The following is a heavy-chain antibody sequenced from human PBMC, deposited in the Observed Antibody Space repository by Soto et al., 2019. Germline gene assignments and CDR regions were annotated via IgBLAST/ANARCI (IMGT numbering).Heavy chain of an antibody. V-gene: IGHV4-31*03. CDR1: GGSISSGGYY. CDR3: ARGGPYSSGWYVNYYYYMDV. J-gene: IGHJ6*03. CDR2: IYYSGST. Sequence: QVQLQESGPGLVKPSQTLSLTCTVSGGSISSGGYYWSWIRRHPGKGLEWIGYIYYSGSTYYNPSLKSRVTISVDTSKNQFSLKLSSVTAADTAVYYCARGGPYSSGWYVNYYYYMDVWGKGTTVTVSS. D-gene: IGHD6-19*01.